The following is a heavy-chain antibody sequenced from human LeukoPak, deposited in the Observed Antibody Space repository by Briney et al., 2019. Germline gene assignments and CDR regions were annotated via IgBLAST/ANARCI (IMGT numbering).Heavy chain of an antibody. J-gene: IGHJ4*02. D-gene: IGHD3-16*01. CDR2: IRYDGSNK. V-gene: IGHV3-30*02. Sequence: AGGSLRLSCAASGFTFSSYGMHWLHQAPGKGLEWVAFIRYDGSNKYYADSVKGRFTISRDNAKNSLYLQMNSLRAEDTAVYYCARIPIMITFGGVLPHHFDYWGQGTLVTVSS. CDR3: ARIPIMITFGGVLPHHFDY. CDR1: GFTFSSYG.